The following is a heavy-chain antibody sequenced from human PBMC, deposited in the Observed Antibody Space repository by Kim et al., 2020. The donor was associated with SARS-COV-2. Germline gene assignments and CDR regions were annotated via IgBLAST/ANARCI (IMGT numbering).Heavy chain of an antibody. V-gene: IGHV6-1*01. Sequence: YNDYAVSVKSRITINPDTSKNQFSLQLNSVTPEDTAVYYCARGVRGQFDPWGQGTLVTVSS. D-gene: IGHD4-4*01. J-gene: IGHJ5*02. CDR3: ARGVRGQFDP. CDR2: YN.